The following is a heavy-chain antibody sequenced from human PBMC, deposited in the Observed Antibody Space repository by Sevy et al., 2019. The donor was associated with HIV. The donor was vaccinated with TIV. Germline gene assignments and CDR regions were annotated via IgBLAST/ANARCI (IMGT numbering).Heavy chain of an antibody. CDR2: INSDGSST. CDR1: GFTFSNYC. V-gene: IGHV3-74*01. J-gene: IGHJ4*02. CDR3: ARGWASRSFVANFDY. D-gene: IGHD1-26*01. Sequence: GGSLRLSCAASGFTFSNYCMHWVRQAPGKGLVWISRINSDGSSTSYADSVKGRFTISRDNAKNTLYLQMNSLRAEDTAVYYCARGWASRSFVANFDYWGQGTLVTVSS.